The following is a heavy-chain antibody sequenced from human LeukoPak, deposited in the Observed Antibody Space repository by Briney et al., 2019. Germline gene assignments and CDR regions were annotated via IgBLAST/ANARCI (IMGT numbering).Heavy chain of an antibody. CDR1: GGSFSGYY. J-gene: IGHJ3*02. D-gene: IGHD6-13*01. Sequence: KPSETLSLTCAVYGGSFSGYYWSWIRQPPGKGLEWIGEIVHSGNTKYNPSLKSRVTISVDTSKNQFSLNLTSVTAADTAVYYCARFGSSTWYKGAFDIWGRGTMVTVAS. V-gene: IGHV4-34*12. CDR2: IVHSGNT. CDR3: ARFGSSTWYKGAFDI.